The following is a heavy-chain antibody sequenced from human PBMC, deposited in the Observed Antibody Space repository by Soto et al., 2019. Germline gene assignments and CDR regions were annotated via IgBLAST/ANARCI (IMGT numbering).Heavy chain of an antibody. V-gene: IGHV3-48*02. CDR3: ARGGYCSSTSCPPDGMDV. D-gene: IGHD2-2*01. CDR2: ISSSSSTI. J-gene: IGHJ6*02. CDR1: GFTFSSYS. Sequence: EVQLVESGGGLVQPGGSLRLSCAASGFTFSSYSMNWVRQAPGKGPEWVSYISSSSSTIYYADSVKGRFTISRDNAKNSLYLQMNSLRDEDTAVYYCARGGYCSSTSCPPDGMDVWGQGTTVTVSS.